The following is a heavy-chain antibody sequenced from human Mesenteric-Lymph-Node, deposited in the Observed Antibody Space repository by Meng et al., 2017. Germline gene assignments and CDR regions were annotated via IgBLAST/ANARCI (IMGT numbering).Heavy chain of an antibody. CDR2: INPSGGST. CDR3: ARDLPYDSSGYYYELGY. J-gene: IGHJ4*02. Sequence: ASVKVSCKASGYTFTSYYMHWVRQAPGQGLEWMGIINPSGGSTSYAQKFQGRVTMTRDTSTSTVYMELSSLRSEDTAVYYCARDLPYDSSGYYYELGYWGQGTLVTVSS. CDR1: GYTFTSYY. D-gene: IGHD3-22*01. V-gene: IGHV1-46*01.